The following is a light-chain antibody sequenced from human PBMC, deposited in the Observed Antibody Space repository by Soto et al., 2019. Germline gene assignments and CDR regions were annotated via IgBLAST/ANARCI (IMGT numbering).Light chain of an antibody. V-gene: IGKV3-20*01. J-gene: IGKJ5*01. Sequence: EIVLTQSPCTLSLSPGERATLSCRASQSVSSNYLAWYQQKPGQAPRLLIYGASSRATGIPDRFSGSGSGTDFTLTISSLQPEDFATYYCQQSYSTPITFGQGTRLEIK. CDR2: GAS. CDR3: QQSYSTPIT. CDR1: QSVSSNY.